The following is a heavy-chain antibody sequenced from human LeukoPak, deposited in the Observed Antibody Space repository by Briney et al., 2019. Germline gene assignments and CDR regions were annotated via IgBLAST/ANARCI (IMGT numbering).Heavy chain of an antibody. CDR2: IYYSGST. V-gene: IGHV4-59*08. D-gene: IGHD4-17*01. Sequence: SETLSLTCTVSGGSISSYYWSWNRQPPGKGLEWIGYIYYSGSTNYNPSLKSRVTISVDTSKNQFSLKLSSVTAADTAVYYCARLALRPYYYGMDVWGQGTTVTVSS. CDR1: GGSISSYY. J-gene: IGHJ6*02. CDR3: ARLALRPYYYGMDV.